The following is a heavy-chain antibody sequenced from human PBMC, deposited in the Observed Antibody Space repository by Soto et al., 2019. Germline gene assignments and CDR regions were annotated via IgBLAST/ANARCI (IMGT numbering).Heavy chain of an antibody. D-gene: IGHD3-22*01. CDR1: GYSLAGYW. CDR3: ARQIYDSDTGPNFQYYFDS. CDR2: IDPSDSQT. J-gene: IGHJ4*02. Sequence: GECLKSSGKGAGYSLAGYWITWVRQKPGKGLEWMGRIDPSDSQTYYSPSFRGHVTISVTKSITTVFLQWSSLRASDTAMYYCARQIYDSDTGPNFQYYFDSWGKGTPFPVPS. V-gene: IGHV5-10-1*01.